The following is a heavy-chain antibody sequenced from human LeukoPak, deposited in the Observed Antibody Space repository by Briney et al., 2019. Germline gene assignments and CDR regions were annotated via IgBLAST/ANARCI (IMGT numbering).Heavy chain of an antibody. D-gene: IGHD3-16*01. CDR2: IYSGGST. V-gene: IGHV3-66*01. CDR1: GFSVSNNY. Sequence: GGSLRLSCAASGFSVSNNYMSWVRQAPGKGLEWVSVIYSGGSTYYADSVKGRFTISRDNSKKTLYLQMNSLRAEDTAVYYCARDLTAYFDYWGQGTLVTVSS. CDR3: ARDLTAYFDY. J-gene: IGHJ4*02.